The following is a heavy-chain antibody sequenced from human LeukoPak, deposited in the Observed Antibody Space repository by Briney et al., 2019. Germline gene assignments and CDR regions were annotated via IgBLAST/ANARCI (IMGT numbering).Heavy chain of an antibody. CDR2: ISYDGSNK. CDR1: GFTFSSYG. D-gene: IGHD6-19*01. Sequence: GGSLRLSCAASGFTFSSYGMHWVRQAPGKGLEWVAVISYDGSNKYYADSVKGRFTISRDSSKNTLYLQMNSLRAEDTAVYYCAKDSGSGWYDAFDIWGQGTMVTVSS. V-gene: IGHV3-30*18. CDR3: AKDSGSGWYDAFDI. J-gene: IGHJ3*02.